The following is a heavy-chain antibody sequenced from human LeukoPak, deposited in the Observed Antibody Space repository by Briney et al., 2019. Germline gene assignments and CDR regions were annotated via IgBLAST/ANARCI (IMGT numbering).Heavy chain of an antibody. CDR3: ARAFYGSGSYLPEFGMDV. V-gene: IGHV4-59*01. CDR1: GGSISSYY. J-gene: IGHJ6*02. CDR2: IYYSGST. D-gene: IGHD3-10*01. Sequence: SETLSLTCTVSGGSISSYYWSWIRQPPGKGLEWIGYIYYSGSTNYNPSLKSRVTISVDTSKNQFSLKLSSVTAADTAVYYCARAFYGSGSYLPEFGMDVWGQGTTVTVSS.